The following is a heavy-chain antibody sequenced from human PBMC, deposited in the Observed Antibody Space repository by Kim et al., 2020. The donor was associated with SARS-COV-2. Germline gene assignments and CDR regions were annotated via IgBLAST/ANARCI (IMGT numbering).Heavy chain of an antibody. CDR1: GFTFSSYA. Sequence: GGSLRLSCAASGFTFSSYAMHWVRQAPGKGLEWVAVISYGGSNKYYADSVKGRFTISRDNSKNTLSLQMNSLRAEDTAVYYCARATPNVDYWGQGTLVTV. J-gene: IGHJ4*02. D-gene: IGHD1-1*01. V-gene: IGHV3-30-3*01. CDR3: ARATPNVDY. CDR2: ISYGGSNK.